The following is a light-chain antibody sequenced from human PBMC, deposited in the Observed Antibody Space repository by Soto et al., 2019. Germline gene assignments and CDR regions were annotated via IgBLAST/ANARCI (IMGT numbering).Light chain of an antibody. CDR2: GAS. CDR3: HLYGTSHT. Sequence: EIVLTQSPGTLSLSPGERATLSCRASQSVSSTYLAWYQQRPGQAPRLLISGASAMATAFPDRCSGSGSGTDFTLTISRLEPEDFAIYYWHLYGTSHTFGGGTKVEIK. V-gene: IGKV3-20*01. CDR1: QSVSSTY. J-gene: IGKJ4*01.